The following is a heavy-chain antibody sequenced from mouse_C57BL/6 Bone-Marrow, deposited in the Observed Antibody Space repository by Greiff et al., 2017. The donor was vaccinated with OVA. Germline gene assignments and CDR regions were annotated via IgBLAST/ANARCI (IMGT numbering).Heavy chain of an antibody. CDR1: GFSLTSYG. V-gene: IGHV2-2*01. D-gene: IGHD1-1*01. CDR3: ARMPTVSRYFDV. Sequence: VQLQQSGPGLVQPSQSLSITCTVSGFSLTSYGVHWVRQSPGKGLEWLGVIWSGGSTDYNAAFISRLSISKDNSKSQVFFKMNSLQADDTAIYYCARMPTVSRYFDVWGTGTTVTVSS. CDR2: IWSGGST. J-gene: IGHJ1*03.